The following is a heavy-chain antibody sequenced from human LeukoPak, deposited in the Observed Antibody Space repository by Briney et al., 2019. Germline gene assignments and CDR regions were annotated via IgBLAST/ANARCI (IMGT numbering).Heavy chain of an antibody. CDR1: GGSFSGYY. D-gene: IGHD3-10*01. J-gene: IGHJ4*02. V-gene: IGHV4-34*01. Sequence: SETLSLTCAVYGGSFSGYYWSWIRQPPGKGLEWIGEINHSGSTNYNPSLKSRVTISVDTSKNQFSLKLSSVTAADTAVYYCARRRTVNYYGSGSYLGYWGQGTLVTVSS. CDR3: ARRRTVNYYGSGSYLGY. CDR2: INHSGST.